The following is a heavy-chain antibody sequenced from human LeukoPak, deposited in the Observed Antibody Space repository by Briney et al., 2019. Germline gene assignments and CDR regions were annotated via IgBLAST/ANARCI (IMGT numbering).Heavy chain of an antibody. CDR1: GFTFSSYA. Sequence: GGSLRLSCAASGFTFSSYAMSWVRQAPGKGLEWVSAISGTGGRTYYADSVKGRFTISRDNSKNTLYLQMNSQRAEDTAVYYCAKDRSDYGDPDTYYFDYWGQGTLVTVSS. D-gene: IGHD4-17*01. V-gene: IGHV3-23*01. CDR3: AKDRSDYGDPDTYYFDY. J-gene: IGHJ4*02. CDR2: ISGTGGRT.